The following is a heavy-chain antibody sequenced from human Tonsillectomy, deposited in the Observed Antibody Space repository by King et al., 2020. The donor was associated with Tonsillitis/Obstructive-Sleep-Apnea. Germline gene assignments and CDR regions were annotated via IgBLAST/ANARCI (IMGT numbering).Heavy chain of an antibody. J-gene: IGHJ6*02. CDR1: GYTFTAYY. V-gene: IGHV1-2*02. CDR3: AGGEDFYYGLDV. CDR2: INPNSGGT. D-gene: IGHD1-26*01. Sequence: VQLVESGAEVKKPGAAVKVSCKASGYTFTAYYYVHWVRQAPGQGLEWMGWINPNSGGTNYSQKFQGRVTMTGDTSTSTAYMELSSLRSDDTAVYYCAGGEDFYYGLDVWGQGTTVIVSS.